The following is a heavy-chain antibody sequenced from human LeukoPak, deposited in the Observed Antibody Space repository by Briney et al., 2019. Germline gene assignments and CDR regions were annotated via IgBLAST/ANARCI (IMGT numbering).Heavy chain of an antibody. CDR2: ISGDGGST. CDR1: GFTFDDYA. J-gene: IGHJ4*02. V-gene: IGHV3-43*02. CDR3: AKDPYYYDSSGYYYPDY. Sequence: GGSLRLSCAASGFTFDDYAMHWVRQAPGKGLKWVSLISGDGGSTYYADSVKGRFTISRDNSKNSLYLQMNSLRTEDTALYYCAKDPYYYDSSGYYYPDYWGQGTLVTVSS. D-gene: IGHD3-22*01.